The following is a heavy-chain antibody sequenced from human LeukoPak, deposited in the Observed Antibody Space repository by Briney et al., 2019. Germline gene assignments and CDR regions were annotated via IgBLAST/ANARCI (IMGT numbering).Heavy chain of an antibody. J-gene: IGHJ4*02. V-gene: IGHV3-23*01. CDR2: ISGSGDST. D-gene: IGHD5-18*01. CDR3: ARDRGYSCGY. Sequence: PGGSLRLSCAASGFTFSSYSMNWVRQAPGKGLEWVSTISGSGDSTYYADSVKGRFFISRDNSKNTLFLQMNSLRAEDTAVYYCARDRGYSCGYWGQGTLVTVSS. CDR1: GFTFSSYS.